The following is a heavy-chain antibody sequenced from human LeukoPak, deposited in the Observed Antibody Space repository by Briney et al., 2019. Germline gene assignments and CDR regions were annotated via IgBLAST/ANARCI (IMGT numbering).Heavy chain of an antibody. CDR3: ARDGSGRSYGYSDY. D-gene: IGHD5-18*01. J-gene: IGHJ4*02. CDR1: GYTFTGYY. CDR2: INPNSGGT. V-gene: IGHV1-2*04. Sequence: ASVKVSCKASGYTFTGYYMHWVRQAPGQGLEWMGWINPNSGGTNYAQKFQGWVTMTRDTSISTAYMELSRLRSDDTAVYYCARDGSGRSYGYSDYWGQGTLVTVSS.